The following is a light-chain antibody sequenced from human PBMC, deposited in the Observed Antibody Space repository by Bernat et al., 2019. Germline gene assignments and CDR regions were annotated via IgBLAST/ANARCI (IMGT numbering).Light chain of an antibody. CDR1: QIVNNNY. CDR2: GAS. V-gene: IGKV3-20*01. Sequence: EVVLTQSPGTLSVSPGERVTLSCKASQIVNNNYLAWYQQKPGQAPMLLIYGASTTISDVPDRISGSGSATDFTLTISRLESEDFAVYFCHQYGNSPVTFGGGTTVEIK. CDR3: HQYGNSPVT. J-gene: IGKJ4*01.